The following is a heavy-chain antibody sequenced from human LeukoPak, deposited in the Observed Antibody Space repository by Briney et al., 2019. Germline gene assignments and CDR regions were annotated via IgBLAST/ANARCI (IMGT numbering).Heavy chain of an antibody. CDR3: ARDPYSGSYGDYYYYYMDV. CDR2: ISGSGGST. Sequence: PGGSLRLSCAASGFTFSSYGMSWVRQAPGKGLEWVSAISGSGGSTSYAESGEGRFTISRDNSKNTLYLQMNSLRDEDTAVYYCARDPYSGSYGDYYYYYMDVWGKGTTVTISS. V-gene: IGHV3-23*01. J-gene: IGHJ6*03. D-gene: IGHD1-26*01. CDR1: GFTFSSYG.